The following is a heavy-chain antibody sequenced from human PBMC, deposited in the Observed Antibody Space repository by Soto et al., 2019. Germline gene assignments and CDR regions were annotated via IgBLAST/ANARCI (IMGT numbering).Heavy chain of an antibody. J-gene: IGHJ4*02. V-gene: IGHV3-72*01. CDR1: GFTCSDHY. CDR3: TRVYSPGYYYDY. CDR2: TRNKANRYTT. D-gene: IGHD3-22*01. Sequence: GSLRLSCAASGFTCSDHYMDWVRQAPGKRLEWVGRTRNKANRYTTEYAASVKGRFTISRDDSKNSLYLQMNSLKSEDTAVYYCTRVYSPGYYYDYWGQGTLVTVSS.